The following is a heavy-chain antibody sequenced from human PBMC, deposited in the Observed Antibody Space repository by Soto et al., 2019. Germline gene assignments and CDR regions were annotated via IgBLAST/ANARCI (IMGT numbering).Heavy chain of an antibody. D-gene: IGHD3-3*01. Sequence: QVQLVQSGAEVKKPGASVKVSCKASGYTFTSYGISWVRQAPGQGLEWMGWISAYNGNTNYAQKLQGRVTMTTDTSTSTAYMELRSLRSDDTAVYYCARTNYGFWSGSGVGMDVWGQGTTVTVSS. CDR1: GYTFTSYG. CDR3: ARTNYGFWSGSGVGMDV. J-gene: IGHJ6*02. V-gene: IGHV1-18*01. CDR2: ISAYNGNT.